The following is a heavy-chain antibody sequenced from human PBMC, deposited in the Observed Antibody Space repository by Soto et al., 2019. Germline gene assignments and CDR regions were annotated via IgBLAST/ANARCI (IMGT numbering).Heavy chain of an antibody. D-gene: IGHD2-15*01. CDR3: AKRIPSSGGSCYHSLASVYCLGSYDY. V-gene: IGHV3-23*01. CDR2: ISGSGGST. Sequence: GGSLRLSCAASGFTFSSYAMSWVRQAPGKGLEWVSAISGSGGSTYYADSVKGRFTISRDNSKNTLYLQMNSLRAEETAVYYCAKRIPSSGGSCYHSLASVYCLGSYDYWGQGTLVTVSS. J-gene: IGHJ4*02. CDR1: GFTFSSYA.